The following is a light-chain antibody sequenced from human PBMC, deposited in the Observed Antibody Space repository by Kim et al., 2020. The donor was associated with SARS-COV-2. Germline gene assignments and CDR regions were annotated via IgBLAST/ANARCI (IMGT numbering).Light chain of an antibody. CDR3: GAWDDTLKGYV. J-gene: IGLJ1*01. Sequence: GQRFTISCSGSSSNIGTNTVNWYQQLPGTAPNLLIYTSNQRPSGVPDRFSGSKSGTSASLAISGLQSEDEGDYYCGAWDDTLKGYVFGTGTKVTVL. CDR1: SSNIGTNT. V-gene: IGLV1-44*01. CDR2: TSN.